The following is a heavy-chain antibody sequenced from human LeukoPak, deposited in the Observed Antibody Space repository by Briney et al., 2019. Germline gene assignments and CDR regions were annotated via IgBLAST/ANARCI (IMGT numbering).Heavy chain of an antibody. CDR2: IGTISSYT. V-gene: IGHV3-11*06. CDR1: GFTFSDYY. CDR3: ASQSTPVLPFDI. J-gene: IGHJ3*02. Sequence: PGGSLRLSCAASGFTFSDYYMSWIRQAPGKGLEWVSYIGTISSYTDYTDSVKGRSTISRDNAKNSLCLQMNSLRAEDTAVYYCASQSTPVLPFDIWGQGTMVTVSS.